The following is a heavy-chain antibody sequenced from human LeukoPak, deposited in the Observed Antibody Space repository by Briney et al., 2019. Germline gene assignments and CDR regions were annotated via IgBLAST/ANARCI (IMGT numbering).Heavy chain of an antibody. J-gene: IGHJ4*02. CDR3: ARVDYILDY. CDR2: IYRSGSA. V-gene: IGHV4-38-2*01. Sequence: KPSETLSLTCAVSRYSISSGYHWAWIRQPPGKGLEWIGSIYRSGSAYYNPSLKSRVTISVDTSKNQFSLRVTSVTAADTAVYYCARVDYILDYWGQRTLVTVSS. D-gene: IGHD4-11*01. CDR1: RYSISSGYH.